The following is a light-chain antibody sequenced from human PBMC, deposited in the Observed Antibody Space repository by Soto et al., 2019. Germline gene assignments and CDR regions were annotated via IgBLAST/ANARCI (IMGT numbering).Light chain of an antibody. Sequence: EIVLTQSPGTLSLSPGERATLSCRASQSVSSTYLTWYQQKPGQAPRLLIYGASSRATGIPDRFSGSGSGTDFTLTISRLEPEDFAIYNCQHYGSSPPMLTFGGGTKVAIK. CDR2: GAS. CDR1: QSVSSTY. V-gene: IGKV3-20*01. J-gene: IGKJ4*01. CDR3: QHYGSSPPMLT.